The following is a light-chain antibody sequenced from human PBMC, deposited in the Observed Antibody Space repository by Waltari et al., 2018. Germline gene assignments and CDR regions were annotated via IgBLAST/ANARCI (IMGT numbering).Light chain of an antibody. CDR2: DVS. J-gene: IGLJ2*01. V-gene: IGLV2-14*01. Sequence: SALTQPASVSGSPGQSVTIFSAGTSNDVGGYNSVSWYQEHPGHAPRVIIYDVSDRPSGVSDRFSGSKSGNTASLTISGLQAEDEADYYCSSQSSNDVVLFGGGTKLTVL. CDR1: SNDVGGYNS. CDR3: SSQSSNDVVL.